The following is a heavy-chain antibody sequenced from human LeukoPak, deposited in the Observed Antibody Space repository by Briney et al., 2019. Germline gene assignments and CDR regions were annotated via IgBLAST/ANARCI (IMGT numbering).Heavy chain of an antibody. J-gene: IGHJ3*02. CDR1: GGSISSYY. D-gene: IGHD2-2*01. CDR2: IYYSGST. V-gene: IGHV4-59*01. CDR3: ARQVPATIVDAFDI. Sequence: SETLSLTCTVSGGSISSYYWSWIRQPPGKGLEWIGYIYYSGSTNYSPSLKSRVTISVDTSKNQFSLKLSSVTAADTAVYYCARQVPATIVDAFDIWGQGTMVTVSS.